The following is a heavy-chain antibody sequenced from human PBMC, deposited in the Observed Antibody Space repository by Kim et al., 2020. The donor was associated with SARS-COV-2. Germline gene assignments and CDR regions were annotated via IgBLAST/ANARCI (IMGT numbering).Heavy chain of an antibody. V-gene: IGHV3-23*01. CDR3: AKFGDYGEPSYWYFDL. Sequence: GGSLRLSCAASGFTFSSYAMSWVRQAPGKGLEWVSAISGSGGSTYYADSVKGRFTISRDNSKNTLYLQMNSLRAEDTAVYYCAKFGDYGEPSYWYFDLWGRGTLVTVSS. CDR2: ISGSGGST. D-gene: IGHD4-17*01. J-gene: IGHJ2*01. CDR1: GFTFSSYA.